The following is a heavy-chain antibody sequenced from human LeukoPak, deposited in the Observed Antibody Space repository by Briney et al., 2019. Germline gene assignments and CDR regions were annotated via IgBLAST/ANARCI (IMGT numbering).Heavy chain of an antibody. CDR1: GYIFTGYY. D-gene: IGHD6-13*01. CDR2: INANSGGT. V-gene: IGHV1-2*02. CDR3: ARDAPPYSSSWYRGGFDY. J-gene: IGHJ4*02. Sequence: GASVKVSCKASGYIFTGYYMHWVRQAPGQGLEWMGWINANSGGTKYAQKFQGRVTMTRDTSISTAYMELSSLRSDDTAVYYCARDAPPYSSSWYRGGFDYWGQGTLVTVSS.